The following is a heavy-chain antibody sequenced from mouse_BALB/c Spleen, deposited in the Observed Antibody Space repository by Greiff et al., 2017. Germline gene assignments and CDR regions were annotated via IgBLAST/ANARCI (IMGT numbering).Heavy chain of an antibody. J-gene: IGHJ4*01. CDR3: AGQTGTVYAMDY. CDR1: GFSLTSYG. CDR2: IWSGGST. V-gene: IGHV2-2*02. D-gene: IGHD4-1*01. Sequence: VQLQQSGPGLVQPSQSLSITCTVSGFSLTSYGVHWVRQSPGKGLEWLGVIWSGGSTDYNAAFISRLSISKDNSKSQVFFKMNSLQANDTAIYYCAGQTGTVYAMDYWGQGTSVTVSS.